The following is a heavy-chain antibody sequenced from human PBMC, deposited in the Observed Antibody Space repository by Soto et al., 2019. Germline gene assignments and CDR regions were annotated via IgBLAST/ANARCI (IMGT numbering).Heavy chain of an antibody. CDR3: AIDSSTGYSRILVDY. D-gene: IGHD6-13*01. CDR2: ISSSSSTI. J-gene: IGHJ4*02. CDR1: GFTFSSYS. Sequence: GGSLRLSCAASGFTFSSYSMNWVRQAPGKGLEWVSYISSSSSTIYYTDSVKGRFTISRDNAKNSLYLQMNSVRDEDTAVYYCAIDSSTGYSRILVDYWGQGTLVTVSS. V-gene: IGHV3-48*02.